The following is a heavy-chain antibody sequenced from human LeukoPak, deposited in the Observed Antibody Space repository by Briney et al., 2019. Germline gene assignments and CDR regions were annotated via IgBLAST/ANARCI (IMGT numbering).Heavy chain of an antibody. Sequence: PSETLSLTCTVSGGSISSGTYYWTWIRQPAGKGLEWIGRIYTSGSTNYNPSLKSRVTISVDKSKNQFSLQLSSVTAADTAVYYCARLRRLGYYGSGSLSGHTDAFDIWGQGTMVTVSS. J-gene: IGHJ3*02. CDR2: IYTSGST. D-gene: IGHD3-10*01. CDR3: ARLRRLGYYGSGSLSGHTDAFDI. V-gene: IGHV4-61*02. CDR1: GGSISSGTYY.